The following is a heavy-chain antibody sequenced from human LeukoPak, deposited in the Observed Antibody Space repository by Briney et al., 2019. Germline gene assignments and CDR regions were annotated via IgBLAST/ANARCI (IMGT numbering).Heavy chain of an antibody. V-gene: IGHV1-18*01. J-gene: IGHJ4*02. D-gene: IGHD3-9*01. CDR3: ARARYDILTGYYNLYYFDY. CDR1: GYTFTSYG. Sequence: ASVKVSCKASGYTFTSYGISWVRQAPGQGLEWMGWISAYNGNTNYAQKLQGRVTMTTDTSTSTAYMELRSLRSDDTAAYYCARARYDILTGYYNLYYFDYWGQGTLVTVSS. CDR2: ISAYNGNT.